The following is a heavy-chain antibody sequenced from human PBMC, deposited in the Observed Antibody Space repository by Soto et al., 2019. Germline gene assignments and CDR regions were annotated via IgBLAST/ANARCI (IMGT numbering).Heavy chain of an antibody. V-gene: IGHV3-13*01. J-gene: IGHJ5*02. D-gene: IGHD3-22*01. Sequence: GGSLRLSCAASGFTFSSYDMHWVRQATGKGLEWVSAIGTAGDTYYPGSVKGRFTISRENAKNSLFLQMNSPRAEDTAVYCCARAMYYYDSSGYYPGVWFDPWGQGTLVTVSS. CDR3: ARAMYYYDSSGYYPGVWFDP. CDR2: IGTAGDT. CDR1: GFTFSSYD.